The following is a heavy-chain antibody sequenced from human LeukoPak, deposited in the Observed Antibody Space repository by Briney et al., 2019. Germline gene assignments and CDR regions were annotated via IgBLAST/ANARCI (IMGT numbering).Heavy chain of an antibody. J-gene: IGHJ5*02. D-gene: IGHD4-17*01. V-gene: IGHV3-21*01. CDR3: ARDGGYGDYS. Sequence: PGGSLRLSCAAPGFTFSSYAMSWVRQAPGKGLEWVSAISSSSSYIYYADSVKGRFTISRDNAKNSLYLQMNSLRAEDTAVYYCARDGGYGDYSWGQGTLVTVSS. CDR1: GFTFSSYA. CDR2: ISSSSSYI.